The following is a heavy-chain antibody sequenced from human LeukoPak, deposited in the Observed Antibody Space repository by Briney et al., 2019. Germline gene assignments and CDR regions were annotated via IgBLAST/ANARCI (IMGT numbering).Heavy chain of an antibody. D-gene: IGHD3-22*01. Sequence: GGSLRLSCAASGFTFSTYWMHWVRQAPGKGLVWVSHINSDGSNTNYADSVKGRFTISRDNAKNTLYLQMNSLRAEEPAVYYWLSGYGYSFDNWGQGTLWTVSS. V-gene: IGHV3-74*01. CDR1: GFTFSTYW. J-gene: IGHJ4*02. CDR3: LSGYGYSFDN. CDR2: INSDGSNT.